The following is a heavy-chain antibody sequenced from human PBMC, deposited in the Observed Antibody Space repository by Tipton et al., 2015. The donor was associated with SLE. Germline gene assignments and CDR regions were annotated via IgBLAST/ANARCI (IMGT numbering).Heavy chain of an antibody. J-gene: IGHJ6*03. CDR3: ARMSGYSSSWYSPYYYYMDV. CDR1: GYSFTSYW. CDR2: IDPSDSYT. Sequence: VQLVQSGAEVKKPGESLRISCKGSGYSFTSYWISWVRQMPGKGLEWMGRIDPSDSYTNYSPSFQGHVTISADKSISTAYLQWSSLKASDTAMYYCARMSGYSSSWYSPYYYYMDVWGKGTTVTASS. V-gene: IGHV5-10-1*01. D-gene: IGHD6-13*01.